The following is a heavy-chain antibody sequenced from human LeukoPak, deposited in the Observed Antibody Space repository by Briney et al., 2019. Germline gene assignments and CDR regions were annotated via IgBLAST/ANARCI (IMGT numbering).Heavy chain of an antibody. J-gene: IGHJ3*02. Sequence: GRSLRLSCAASGFTFSSYAMHWVRQAPGKGLEWVAVISYDGSNKYYADSVKGRFTISRDNSKNTLYLQMNSLRAEDTAVYYCAREHSSSPYAFDIWGQGTMVTVSS. D-gene: IGHD6-13*01. CDR3: AREHSSSPYAFDI. CDR1: GFTFSSYA. CDR2: ISYDGSNK. V-gene: IGHV3-30-3*01.